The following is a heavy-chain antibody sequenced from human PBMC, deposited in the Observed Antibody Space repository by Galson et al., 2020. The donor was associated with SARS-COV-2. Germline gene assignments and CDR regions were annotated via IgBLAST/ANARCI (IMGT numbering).Heavy chain of an antibody. Sequence: ASVKVSCKASGYTFTKYAMHWVRQAPGQRLEWMGWINAGNGNTKYSQKFQGRVTITRDTSASTAYMELGSLRSEDTAIYYCARIGYPTLSTQPHSGIAATGSANYSYYYYMDVWGKGTTVTVSS. CDR2: INAGNGNT. CDR3: ARIGYPTLSTQPHSGIAATGSANYSYYYYMDV. J-gene: IGHJ6*03. D-gene: IGHD6-13*01. CDR1: GYTFTKYA. V-gene: IGHV1-3*01.